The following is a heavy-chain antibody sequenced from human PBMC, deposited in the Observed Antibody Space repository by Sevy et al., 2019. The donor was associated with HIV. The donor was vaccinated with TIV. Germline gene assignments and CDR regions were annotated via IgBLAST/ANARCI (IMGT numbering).Heavy chain of an antibody. D-gene: IGHD3-16*01. CDR1: GFTFSSYE. V-gene: IGHV3-48*03. J-gene: IGHJ4*02. CDR3: ARDAPHWAFDY. Sequence: GGSLRLSCAASGFTFSSYEMNWVRQAPGKGLEWVSYISSSGSTIYNRDSWKGRFTLSRDNAKNSLYLQMNSLRAEDTAVYYCARDAPHWAFDYWGQGTLVTVSS. CDR2: ISSSGSTI.